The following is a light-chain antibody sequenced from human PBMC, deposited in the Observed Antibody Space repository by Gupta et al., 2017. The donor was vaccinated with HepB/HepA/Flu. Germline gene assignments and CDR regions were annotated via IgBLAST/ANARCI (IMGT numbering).Light chain of an antibody. CDR3: QTWGTGIRVV. Sequence: QLVLTQSPSASASLGASVKLPCTLRGGHSNYPLAWPQQQPEKGPRYLMKLNSDGRHSKGDGIPDRFSGSSSGAERYLTITSLQAEDEADYYCQTWGTGIRVVFGGGTKLTVL. V-gene: IGLV4-69*01. CDR1: GGHSNYP. CDR2: LNSDGRH. J-gene: IGLJ2*01.